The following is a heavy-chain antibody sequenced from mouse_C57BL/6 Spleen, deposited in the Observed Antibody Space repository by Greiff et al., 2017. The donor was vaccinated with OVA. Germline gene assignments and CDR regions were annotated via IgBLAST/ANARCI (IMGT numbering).Heavy chain of an antibody. CDR2: ILPGRGST. CDR1: GYTFTGYW. D-gene: IGHD4-1*01. J-gene: IGHJ2*01. Sequence: VQLQQSGAELMKPGASVKLSCKATGYTFTGYWIEWVKQRPGHGLEWIGEILPGRGSTNYPEKFKGKATFTADTSSNTAYMQLSSLTTEDSAIYYCARGKLTGRGDYVDYWGQGTTLTVSS. CDR3: ARGKLTGRGDYVDY. V-gene: IGHV1-9*01.